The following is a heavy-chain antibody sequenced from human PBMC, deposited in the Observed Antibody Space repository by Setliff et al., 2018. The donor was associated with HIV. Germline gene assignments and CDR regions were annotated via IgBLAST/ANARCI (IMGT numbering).Heavy chain of an antibody. V-gene: IGHV3-7*01. D-gene: IGHD2-15*01. CDR2: IKQDGSEK. Sequence: ETLSLTCAVSGGSISSSNWWSWVRQPPGKGLEWVANIKQDGSEKYYVDSVRGRFTISRDNAKNSLYLQMNSLRAEDTAVYYCARDATRGGDMDVWAKGTTVTVSS. J-gene: IGHJ6*03. CDR3: ARDATRGGDMDV. CDR1: GGSISSSNW.